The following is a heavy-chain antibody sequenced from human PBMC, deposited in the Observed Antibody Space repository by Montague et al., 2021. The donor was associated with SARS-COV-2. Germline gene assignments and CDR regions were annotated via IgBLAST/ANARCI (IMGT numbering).Heavy chain of an antibody. CDR3: ARAQNICFIASCVNYFDL. CDR1: GGSIRSYY. Sequence: SETLSLTCEVSGGSIRSYYWSWIRQSPGKGLEWIGYVHYTGSTKYNPSLKTRVTLSLDTPKNHFSLRPNSVTAADTAVYYCARAQNICFIASCVNYFDLWGLGALVSVSS. CDR2: VHYTGST. V-gene: IGHV4-59*01. J-gene: IGHJ4*02. D-gene: IGHD2-2*01.